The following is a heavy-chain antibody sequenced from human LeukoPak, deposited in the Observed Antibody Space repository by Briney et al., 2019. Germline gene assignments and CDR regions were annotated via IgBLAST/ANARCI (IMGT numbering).Heavy chain of an antibody. V-gene: IGHV7-4-1*02. CDR2: INTNTGNP. CDR3: ARAAPTVTIRGDQTLYYFDY. D-gene: IGHD4-17*01. J-gene: IGHJ4*02. CDR1: GYTFTSYA. Sequence: GASVKVSCKASGYTFTSYAMNWVRQAPGQGLEWMGWINTNTGNPTYAQGFTGRFVFSLDTSVSTAYLQISSLKAEDTAVYYCARAAPTVTIRGDQTLYYFDYWGQGTLVTVSS.